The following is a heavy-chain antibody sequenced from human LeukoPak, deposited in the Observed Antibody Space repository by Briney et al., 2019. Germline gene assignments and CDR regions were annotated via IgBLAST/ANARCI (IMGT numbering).Heavy chain of an antibody. CDR1: GFTVSSNY. CDR3: IADTPPWNPYGLDY. Sequence: GGSLRLSCAASGFTVSSNYMSWVRQAPGKGLEWVSVIYSGGSTYYADSVRGRFTISRDNSKNTLYLQMNSLGAEDTAVYYCIADTPPWNPYGLDYWGQGTLVTVSS. D-gene: IGHD1-1*01. CDR2: IYSGGST. V-gene: IGHV3-53*01. J-gene: IGHJ4*02.